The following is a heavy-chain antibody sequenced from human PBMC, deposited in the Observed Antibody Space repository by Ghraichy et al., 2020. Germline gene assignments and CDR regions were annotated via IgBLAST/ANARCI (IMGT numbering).Heavy chain of an antibody. D-gene: IGHD3-22*01. CDR2: INGDGSAT. Sequence: GGSLRLSCAASGFTFSSYWMHWVRQASGRGLVWVSRINGDGSATAYADSVKGRFTISRDNAKNTLYLQMNSLTAEDTAVYYCARVYYDTSGHYHFDYWGQGTLVTVSA. CDR1: GFTFSSYW. V-gene: IGHV3-74*03. CDR3: ARVYYDTSGHYHFDY. J-gene: IGHJ4*02.